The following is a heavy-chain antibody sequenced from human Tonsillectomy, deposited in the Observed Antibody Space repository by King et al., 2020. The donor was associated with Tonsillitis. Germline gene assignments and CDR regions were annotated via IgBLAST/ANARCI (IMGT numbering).Heavy chain of an antibody. CDR2: ISAYNGNT. D-gene: IGHD1-26*01. CDR3: ARPTGGSYPEYYFDY. Sequence: VQLVESGAEVKKPGASVKVSCKASGYTFTSYGISWVRQAPGQGLEWMGWISAYNGNTNYAQNLQGRVTMTTDTSTSTAYLELRSLRSDDTAVYYCARPTGGSYPEYYFDYWGQGTLVTVSS. J-gene: IGHJ4*02. V-gene: IGHV1-18*04. CDR1: GYTFTSYG.